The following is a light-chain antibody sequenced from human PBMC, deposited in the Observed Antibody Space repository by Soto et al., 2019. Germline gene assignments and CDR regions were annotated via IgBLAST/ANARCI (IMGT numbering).Light chain of an antibody. J-gene: IGKJ4*01. CDR3: QHYVNWPLT. V-gene: IGKV3-15*01. Sequence: EVVMTQSPATLSVSPGERATLSCRASRGIGSTLAWYQQKPGQTPRLLIYDTSTRATGVPARFIGSASGTEFTLTITSLQSEDFAVDYGQHYVNWPLTFGGGTRLEN. CDR1: RGIGST. CDR2: DTS.